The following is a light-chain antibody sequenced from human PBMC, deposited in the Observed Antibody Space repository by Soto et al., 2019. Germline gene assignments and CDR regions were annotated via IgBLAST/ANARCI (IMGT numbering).Light chain of an antibody. CDR2: EVV. CDR1: KSDISVYDF. Sequence: QSVLTQPPSASGSPVQSVTISCTGTKSDISVYDFVSWYQHHPGKAPRLIIYEVVQRPSGVPDRFSGSKSGNTASLTVSGLQAADEADYFCKSYAGSNTYVFGSGTKVTVL. J-gene: IGLJ1*01. CDR3: KSYAGSNTYV. V-gene: IGLV2-8*01.